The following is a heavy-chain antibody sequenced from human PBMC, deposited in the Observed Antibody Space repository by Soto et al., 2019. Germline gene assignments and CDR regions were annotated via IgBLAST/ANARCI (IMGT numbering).Heavy chain of an antibody. CDR1: GVTFSSYA. Sequence: GGSLRLSCAASGVTFSSYAMSWVRQTPGKGLEWVSVISGGGDSTYDADSVKGRFTSSRDNSKTTLYLQMNSLRAEDTAVYYCAKGGRIPNLRYSDTPNSWGPGTLVTVSS. J-gene: IGHJ4*02. CDR2: ISGGGDST. D-gene: IGHD3-22*01. V-gene: IGHV3-23*01. CDR3: AKGGRIPNLRYSDTPNS.